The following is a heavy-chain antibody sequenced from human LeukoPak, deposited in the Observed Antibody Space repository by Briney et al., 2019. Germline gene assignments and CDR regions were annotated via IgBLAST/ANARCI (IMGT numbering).Heavy chain of an antibody. Sequence: GASVKVSCKVSGSTLTELSMHWLRQAPGKGLEWMEGFDPEDGETIYAQKFQGRVTMTEDTYTDTAYMELRSVRSEDTAVYYCTIDAYCTGGRCYSGLDAFDIWGQGTMVTVSS. D-gene: IGHD2-15*01. J-gene: IGHJ3*02. CDR2: FDPEDGET. CDR3: TIDAYCTGGRCYSGLDAFDI. CDR1: GSTLTELS. V-gene: IGHV1-24*01.